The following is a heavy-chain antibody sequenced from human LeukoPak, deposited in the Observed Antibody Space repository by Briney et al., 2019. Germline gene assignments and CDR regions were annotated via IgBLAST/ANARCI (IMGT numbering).Heavy chain of an antibody. V-gene: IGHV3-23*01. CDR3: AKDLPYYGSGSYYIN. J-gene: IGHJ4*02. Sequence: LSAESLRLSCAASGFTFSSYAMSCVSQAPTNGLDWVSAISGSGGSTYYADSVKGRLTISRDNSKNTLYLQMNSLRAEDTAVYDCAKDLPYYGSGSYYINWGQGTLVTVSS. CDR1: GFTFSSYA. D-gene: IGHD3-10*01. CDR2: ISGSGGST.